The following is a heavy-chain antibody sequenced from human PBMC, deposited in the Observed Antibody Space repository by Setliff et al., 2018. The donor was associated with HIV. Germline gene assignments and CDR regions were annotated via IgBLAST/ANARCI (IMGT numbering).Heavy chain of an antibody. D-gene: IGHD3-3*01. Sequence: KPSETLSLTCAVYGGSFSGYNWSWIRQTPGKGLEWIGEINHSGSTNHNPSLKSRATISVDTSKNQFSLKLSSVTAADTAVYYCARGGGTIIGANLDYWGQGTLVTVSS. CDR2: INHSGST. CDR1: GGSFSGYN. J-gene: IGHJ4*02. V-gene: IGHV4-34*04. CDR3: ARGGGTIIGANLDY.